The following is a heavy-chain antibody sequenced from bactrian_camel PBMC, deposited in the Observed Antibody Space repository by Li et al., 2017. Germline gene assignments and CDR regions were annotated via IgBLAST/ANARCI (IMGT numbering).Heavy chain of an antibody. CDR3: VNHPPSMGFIRLPSYFDY. CDR1: GFTFSDYT. Sequence: VQLVESGGDLVRPGGSLRLSCAASGFTFSDYTMTWVRQAPGKGLEWVSDINSSGRSTNYADSVKGRFTISRDNAKNTVFLQMNSLKFEDAALYYCVNHPPSMGFIRLPSYFDYWGQGTQVTVS. D-gene: IGHD3*01. CDR2: INSSGRST. J-gene: IGHJ4*01. V-gene: IGHV3S40*01.